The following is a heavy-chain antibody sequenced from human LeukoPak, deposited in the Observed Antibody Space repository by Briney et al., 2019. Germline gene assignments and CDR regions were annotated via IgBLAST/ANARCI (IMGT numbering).Heavy chain of an antibody. CDR2: INTDGSST. CDR3: AREDLYDTSGSADY. D-gene: IGHD3-22*01. Sequence: GGSLRLSCAASGFTFSSYWMHWVRQAPGKGLVWVSRINTDGSSTSYADSVRGRFTISRDNGKNTLYLQMNSLRAEDTAVYYCAREDLYDTSGSADYWGQGTLVTVSS. CDR1: GFTFSSYW. V-gene: IGHV3-74*01. J-gene: IGHJ4*02.